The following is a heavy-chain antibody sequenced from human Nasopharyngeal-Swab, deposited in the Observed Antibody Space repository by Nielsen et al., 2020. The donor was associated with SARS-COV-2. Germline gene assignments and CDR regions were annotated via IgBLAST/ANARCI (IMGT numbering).Heavy chain of an antibody. D-gene: IGHD1-14*01. CDR1: GFTFSNYA. V-gene: IGHV3-23*01. CDR3: AREGQGTTIDF. J-gene: IGHJ4*02. CDR2: ISARGTST. Sequence: GESLKTFCVAFGFTFSNYAMSWARQAPGKGLEWVSTISARGTSTFYVDSVKGRFTISRDNSKNTLYVQMSRLRAEDTAVYYCAREGQGTTIDFWGQGTLVTVSS.